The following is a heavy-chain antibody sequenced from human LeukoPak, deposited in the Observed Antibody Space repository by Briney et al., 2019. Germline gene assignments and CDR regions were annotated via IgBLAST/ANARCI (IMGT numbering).Heavy chain of an antibody. Sequence: PSETLSLTCIVPGGSISSYYWSWIRPPPGKGLEWIGYIYSSGSTDYNPSLKSRVTIALDTSNHQFSLKLTSVTAADTAVYYCARHVGIHLWSLYFDYWGQGSLVTVSS. D-gene: IGHD5-18*01. CDR2: IYSSGST. CDR1: GGSISSYY. V-gene: IGHV4-59*08. J-gene: IGHJ4*02. CDR3: ARHVGIHLWSLYFDY.